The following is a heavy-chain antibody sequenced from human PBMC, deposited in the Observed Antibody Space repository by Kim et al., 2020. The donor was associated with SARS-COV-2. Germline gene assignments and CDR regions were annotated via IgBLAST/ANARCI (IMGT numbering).Heavy chain of an antibody. CDR2: IYPGDSDT. J-gene: IGHJ3*02. CDR3: ARRGTEDYYDSSGYYYDAFDI. CDR1: GYSFTSYW. V-gene: IGHV5-51*01. Sequence: GESLKISCKGSGYSFTSYWIGWVRQMPGKGLEWMGIIYPGDSDTRYSPSFQGQVTISADKSISTAYLQWSSLKASDTAMYYCARRGTEDYYDSSGYYYDAFDIWGQETMVTVSS. D-gene: IGHD3-22*01.